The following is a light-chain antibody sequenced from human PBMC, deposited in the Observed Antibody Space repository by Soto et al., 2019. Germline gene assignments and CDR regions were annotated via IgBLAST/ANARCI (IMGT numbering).Light chain of an antibody. Sequence: DIQMTQSPSSLSASVGDRVTITCRASQTISNYLHWYQQKPGKAPKLLIYAAFSLQSGVPSRFSGSGSGTDLTLTISRLQPEDFATYYHQQSYSTPFTFGPGTKVDIK. V-gene: IGKV1-39*01. CDR3: QQSYSTPFT. CDR2: AAF. J-gene: IGKJ3*01. CDR1: QTISNY.